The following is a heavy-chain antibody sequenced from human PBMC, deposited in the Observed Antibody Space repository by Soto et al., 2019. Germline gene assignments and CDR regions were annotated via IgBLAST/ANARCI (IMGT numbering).Heavy chain of an antibody. CDR3: ARGEVRGPFDI. D-gene: IGHD3-10*01. V-gene: IGHV4-30-4*01. CDR2: IHNSGST. CDR1: GGSMNSHDYY. Sequence: SETLSLTCTVSGGSMNSHDYYWSWIRQPPGKGLEWIGYIHNSGSTYYNPSLKSRLTISSDMSKNQFSLRLNSVTAADTALYFCARGEVRGPFDIWGQGTKVTVSS. J-gene: IGHJ3*02.